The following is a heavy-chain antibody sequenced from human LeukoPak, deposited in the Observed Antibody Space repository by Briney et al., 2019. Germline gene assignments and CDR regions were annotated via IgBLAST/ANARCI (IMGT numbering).Heavy chain of an antibody. CDR2: IKSKTDGGTT. D-gene: IGHD5-18*01. Sequence: GGSLRLSCAASGFTFSNAWMSWVRQAPGKGLEWVGRIKSKTDGGTTDYAAPVKGRFTISRDDSKNTLYLQMNSLKTEDTAVYYCTRRKYSYVPFDYWGQGTLDTVSS. V-gene: IGHV3-15*01. J-gene: IGHJ4*02. CDR3: TRRKYSYVPFDY. CDR1: GFTFSNAW.